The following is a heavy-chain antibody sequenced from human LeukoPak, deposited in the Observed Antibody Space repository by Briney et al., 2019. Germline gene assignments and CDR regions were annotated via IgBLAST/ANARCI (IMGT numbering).Heavy chain of an antibody. Sequence: LRLSCAASGFTFSSYGMHWIRQPPGKGLEWIGSIYYSGSTYYNPSLKSRVTISVDRSKNQFSLNLTSVTAADAAVYYCARDLGYSGFDWAPWGQGTLVTVSS. J-gene: IGHJ5*02. CDR3: ARDLGYSGFDWAP. CDR1: GFTFSSYG. V-gene: IGHV4-38-2*02. D-gene: IGHD5-12*01. CDR2: IYYSGST.